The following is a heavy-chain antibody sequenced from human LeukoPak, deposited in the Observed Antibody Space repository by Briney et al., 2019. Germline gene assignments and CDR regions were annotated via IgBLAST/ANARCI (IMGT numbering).Heavy chain of an antibody. D-gene: IGHD3-22*01. CDR2: ISSSSSYI. V-gene: IGHV3-21*01. Sequence: GGSLRLSCAASGFTFSSYSMTWVRQAPGKGLEWVSSISSSSSYIYYADSVKGRFTISRDNAKNSLYLQMNSLRAEDTAVYYCARDYYYDSSGYYPQYFDYWGQGTLVTVSS. CDR3: ARDYYYDSSGYYPQYFDY. J-gene: IGHJ4*02. CDR1: GFTFSSYS.